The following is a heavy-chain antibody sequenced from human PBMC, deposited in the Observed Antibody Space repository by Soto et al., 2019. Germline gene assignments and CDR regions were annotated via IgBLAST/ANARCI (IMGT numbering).Heavy chain of an antibody. J-gene: IGHJ4*02. Sequence: ASETLSLTCTVSGGSISSSSYYWGWIRQPPGKGLEWIGSIYYSGSTYYNTSLKSRVTISVDTSKNQFSLKLSSVTAADTAVYYCARHGEPPGDIVVVPAAILFRGPFDYWGQGTLVTVSS. CDR2: IYYSGST. D-gene: IGHD2-2*01. V-gene: IGHV4-39*01. CDR3: ARHGEPPGDIVVVPAAILFRGPFDY. CDR1: GGSISSSSYY.